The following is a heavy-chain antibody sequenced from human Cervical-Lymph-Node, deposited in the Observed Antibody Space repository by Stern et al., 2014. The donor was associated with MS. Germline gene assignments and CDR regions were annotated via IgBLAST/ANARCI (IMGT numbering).Heavy chain of an antibody. CDR2: INPSSSNT. CDR3: ARDEGISWPFDY. J-gene: IGHJ4*01. CDR1: GYTFTNYY. V-gene: IGHV1-46*01. Sequence: QVQLVQSGAEVKKPGASVKVSCKASGYTFTNYYLHWVRQAPGQGLEWMGIINPSSSNTTYAQKFQGRFTMTRDTSTTTVYMELSSLTSEDTAVYYCARDEGISWPFDYWGQGTLVTVSS. D-gene: IGHD2-15*01.